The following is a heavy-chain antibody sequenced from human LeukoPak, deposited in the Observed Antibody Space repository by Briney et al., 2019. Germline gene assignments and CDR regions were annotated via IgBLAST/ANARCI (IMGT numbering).Heavy chain of an antibody. CDR2: ISSSGSTI. Sequence: GGSLRLSCVASGFTFSSYEMNWVRQAPGKGLEWVSYISSSGSTIYHADSVKGRFTISRDNAKNSLYLQMNTLRAEDTAVYYCARGLYGTNSDFWGQGTLVTVSA. J-gene: IGHJ4*02. V-gene: IGHV3-48*03. CDR3: ARGLYGTNSDF. CDR1: GFTFSSYE. D-gene: IGHD4/OR15-4a*01.